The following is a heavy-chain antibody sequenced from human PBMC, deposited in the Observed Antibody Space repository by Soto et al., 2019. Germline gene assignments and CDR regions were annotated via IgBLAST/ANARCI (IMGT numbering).Heavy chain of an antibody. CDR1: GGSISSYY. CDR3: AREVPIVVVPAAHYYYMDV. D-gene: IGHD2-2*01. Sequence: SETLSLTCTVSGGSISSYYWSWIRQPPGKGLEWIGYIYYSGSTNYNPSLKSRVTISVDTSKNQFSLKLSSVTAADTAVYYCAREVPIVVVPAAHYYYMDVWGKGTTVTVSS. CDR2: IYYSGST. V-gene: IGHV4-59*01. J-gene: IGHJ6*03.